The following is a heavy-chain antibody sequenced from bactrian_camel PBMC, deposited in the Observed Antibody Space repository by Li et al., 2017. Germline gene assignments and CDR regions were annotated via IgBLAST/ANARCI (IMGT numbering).Heavy chain of an antibody. D-gene: IGHD4*01. Sequence: VQLVESGGGLVQPGGSLRLSCAASASDFSESMMYWVRQAPGKGLEWVASIYNQNKYTYYTDAVKGRFTISRDNLQMNSLKSEDTALYYCTARGDSYGYWGQGTQVTVS. CDR1: ASDFSESM. CDR2: IYNQNKYT. CDR3: TARGDSYGY. J-gene: IGHJ4*01. V-gene: IGHV3S2*01.